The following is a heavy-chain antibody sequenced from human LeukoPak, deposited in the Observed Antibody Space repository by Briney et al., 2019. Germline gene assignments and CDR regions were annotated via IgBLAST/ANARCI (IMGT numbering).Heavy chain of an antibody. CDR1: GFTFSSYA. D-gene: IGHD3-10*01. CDR3: AKEKGRKLLWFGELRGGFDY. Sequence: PGGSLRLSCAASGFTFSSYAMSWVRQAPGKGLEWVSAISGSGGSTYYADSVKGRFTISRDNSKNTLYLQMNSLRAEDTAVYYCAKEKGRKLLWFGELRGGFDYWGQGTLVTVSS. J-gene: IGHJ4*02. CDR2: ISGSGGST. V-gene: IGHV3-23*01.